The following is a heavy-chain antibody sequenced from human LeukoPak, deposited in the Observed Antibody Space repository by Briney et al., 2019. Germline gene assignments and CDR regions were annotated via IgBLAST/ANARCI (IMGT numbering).Heavy chain of an antibody. CDR3: ARDSAELYYYYMDV. V-gene: IGHV1-18*01. Sequence: ASVRVSCKTSGYSENFYGITWVRQVAGQGLEWMGWISAQHGQTEYAPNSQDRVTMTTDTYTNTAYMELRSLRSDDTAVYYCARDSAELYYYYMDVWGKGTTVTVSS. D-gene: IGHD1-14*01. CDR1: GYSENFYG. CDR2: ISAQHGQT. J-gene: IGHJ6*03.